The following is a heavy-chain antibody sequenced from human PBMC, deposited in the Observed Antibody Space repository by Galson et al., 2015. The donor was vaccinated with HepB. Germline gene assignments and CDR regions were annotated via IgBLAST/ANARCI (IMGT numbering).Heavy chain of an antibody. CDR2: TYYRSKWYN. Sequence: CAISGDSVSSNSAAWIWIRQSPSRGLEWLGRTYYRSKWYNDYTESVKSRITINPDTSKSQLSLHLNSVTPEDTAVYYCARDPTGGGAFDIWGQGTMVTVSS. CDR3: ARDPTGGGAFDI. CDR1: GDSVSSNSAA. J-gene: IGHJ3*02. V-gene: IGHV6-1*01. D-gene: IGHD7-27*01.